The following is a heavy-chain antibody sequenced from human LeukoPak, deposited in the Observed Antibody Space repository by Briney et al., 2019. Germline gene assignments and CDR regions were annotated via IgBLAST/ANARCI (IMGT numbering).Heavy chain of an antibody. CDR3: AKDISSGSYYYYFDY. Sequence: PSRSLRLSCAASGFTFDDYAMHWVRQAPGKGLEWVSGISWNSGSIGYADSVKGRFTISRDNAKNSLYLQMNSLRAEDTALYYCAKDISSGSYYYYFDYWGQGTLVTVSS. D-gene: IGHD1-26*01. CDR2: ISWNSGSI. J-gene: IGHJ4*02. V-gene: IGHV3-9*01. CDR1: GFTFDDYA.